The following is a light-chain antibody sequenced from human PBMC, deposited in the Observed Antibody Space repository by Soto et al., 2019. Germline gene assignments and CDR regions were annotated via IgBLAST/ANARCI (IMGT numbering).Light chain of an antibody. CDR1: QSVTSNY. CDR2: GAS. Sequence: EIVLTQSPGTLSFSPGERATLSCRASQSVTSNYLAWYQQKPGQAPRLLIFGASIRDTGIPDRFSGSGSGTDFTLTISRLEPEDFAVYYCQQRSSCPLTFGGGTKVDIK. J-gene: IGKJ4*01. CDR3: QQRSSCPLT. V-gene: IGKV3D-20*02.